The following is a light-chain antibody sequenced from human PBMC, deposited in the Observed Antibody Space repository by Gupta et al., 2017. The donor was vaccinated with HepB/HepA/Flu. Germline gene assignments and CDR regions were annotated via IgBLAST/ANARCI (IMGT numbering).Light chain of an antibody. CDR1: SSNIGSNT. V-gene: IGLV1-44*01. Sequence: QSVLTQPPSASGTPGQRVTISCSGSSSNIGSNTVNWYQQLPGTAPKLLMYSNNERPSGVPDRFSGSKSGTSASLASSGLQSEDEADYYCASWDDSLNGYWVFGGGTKLTVL. CDR3: ASWDDSLNGYWV. CDR2: SNN. J-gene: IGLJ3*02.